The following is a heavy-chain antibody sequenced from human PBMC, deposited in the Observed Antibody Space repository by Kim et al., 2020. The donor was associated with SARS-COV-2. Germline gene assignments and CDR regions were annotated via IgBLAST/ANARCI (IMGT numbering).Heavy chain of an antibody. J-gene: IGHJ4*02. D-gene: IGHD6-13*01. Sequence: GGSLRLSCAASGFTFSSYAMHWVRQAPGKGLEWVAVIWYDGSNKYYADSVKGRFTISRDNSKNTLYLQMNSLRAEDTAVYYCAKDRRIAAGCLGYWGQGTLVTVSS. CDR2: IWYDGSNK. CDR3: AKDRRIAAGCLGY. V-gene: IGHV3-33*06. CDR1: GFTFSSYA.